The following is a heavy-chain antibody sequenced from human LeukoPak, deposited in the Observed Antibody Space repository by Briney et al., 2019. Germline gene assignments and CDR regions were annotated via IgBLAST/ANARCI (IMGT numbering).Heavy chain of an antibody. CDR3: AKDGRYCSGGSPCWVYYYGMDV. J-gene: IGHJ6*02. D-gene: IGHD2-15*01. Sequence: PGGSLRLSCAACGFPFSSYAMSWVRQAPGKGREWVTAICGSGGSTYYADSVKGRFTLSRDNSKNTLYLQMNSLRAEDTAVYYCAKDGRYCSGGSPCWVYYYGMDVWGQGTTVTVSS. V-gene: IGHV3-23*01. CDR1: GFPFSSYA. CDR2: ICGSGGST.